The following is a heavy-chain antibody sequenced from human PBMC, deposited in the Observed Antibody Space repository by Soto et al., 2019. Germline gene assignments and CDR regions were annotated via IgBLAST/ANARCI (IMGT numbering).Heavy chain of an antibody. V-gene: IGHV4-39*01. CDR3: SRRAPEGFDP. CDR1: GDSTSTSTYY. J-gene: IGHJ5*02. CDR2: IDYRGST. Sequence: SETLSLTCTVSGDSTSTSTYYWGWIRQPPGKGLEWIGSIDYRGSTYHNPSLKSRVTISVDTSKNQFSLKLSSVTASDTAFYYCSRRAPEGFDPWGQGTLVTV.